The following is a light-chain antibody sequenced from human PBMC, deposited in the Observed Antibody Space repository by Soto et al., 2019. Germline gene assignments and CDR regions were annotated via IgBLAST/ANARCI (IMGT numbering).Light chain of an antibody. CDR3: QQYDDLPIT. J-gene: IGKJ5*01. CDR2: DAS. CDR1: QYIDKF. Sequence: DLQMTQSPSSLSASVGDRVTITCQASQYIDKFLNWYQQKSGKAPKLLISDASNLETGVPSRFSGGGSGTDFTFTITSLQPEDVAIYYCQQYDDLPITFGQGTRLEIK. V-gene: IGKV1-33*01.